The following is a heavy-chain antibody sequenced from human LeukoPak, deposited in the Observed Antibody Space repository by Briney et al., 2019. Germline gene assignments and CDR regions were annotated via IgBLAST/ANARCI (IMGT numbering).Heavy chain of an antibody. CDR3: ARSSYSYGSDFDY. Sequence: ASVKVSCKASGGTFSSYAISWVRQAPGQGLEWMGGIIPIFGTANYAQKFQGRVTITTDESTSTAYMELSSLRSEDTAVYYCARSSYSYGSDFDYWGQGTLVTVSS. CDR1: GGTFSSYA. V-gene: IGHV1-69*05. CDR2: IIPIFGTA. J-gene: IGHJ4*02. D-gene: IGHD5-18*01.